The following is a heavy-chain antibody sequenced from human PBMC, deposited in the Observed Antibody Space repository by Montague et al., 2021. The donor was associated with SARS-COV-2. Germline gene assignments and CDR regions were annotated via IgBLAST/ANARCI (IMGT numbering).Heavy chain of an antibody. D-gene: IGHD6-13*01. CDR3: ARVSLAAAATRSDY. Sequence: SETLSLTCTVSGGSVSSGGYYWSWIRQPPGKGLEWIGYIYYSGSTNYNPSLKSRVTISLDTSKNQFSLKLTPVTAADTAVYYCARVSLAAAATRSDYWGQGTLDTVSS. V-gene: IGHV4-61*08. CDR1: GGSVSSGGYY. CDR2: IYYSGST. J-gene: IGHJ4*02.